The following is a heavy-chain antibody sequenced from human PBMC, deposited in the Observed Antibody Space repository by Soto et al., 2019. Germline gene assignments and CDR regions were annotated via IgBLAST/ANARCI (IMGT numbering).Heavy chain of an antibody. D-gene: IGHD2-2*03. Sequence: SETLSLTCTVSGGSISSCGYYWSWIRQHPGKGLEWIGYIYYSGSTYYNPSLKSRVTISVDTSKNQFSLKLSSVTAADTAVYYCARWGGYCSSTSCSNFDYWGQGTLVTVSS. J-gene: IGHJ4*02. CDR2: IYYSGST. CDR1: GGSISSCGYY. V-gene: IGHV4-31*03. CDR3: ARWGGYCSSTSCSNFDY.